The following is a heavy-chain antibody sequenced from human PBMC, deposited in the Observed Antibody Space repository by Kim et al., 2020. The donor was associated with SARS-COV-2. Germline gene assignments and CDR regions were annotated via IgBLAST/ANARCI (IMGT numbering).Heavy chain of an antibody. CDR2: IHYSGST. CDR3: ARAAGHGGSYPYYFDN. D-gene: IGHD1-26*01. CDR1: GGSMRSYY. V-gene: IGHV4-59*12. Sequence: SETLSLTCTVSGGSMRSYYWSWIRQPPGEGLEWIGYIHYSGSTGYDPSLKSRVTMSIDTSRKQFSLNLTSVTAADTAVYYCARAAGHGGSYPYYFDNWGQGTPVTVSS. J-gene: IGHJ4*02.